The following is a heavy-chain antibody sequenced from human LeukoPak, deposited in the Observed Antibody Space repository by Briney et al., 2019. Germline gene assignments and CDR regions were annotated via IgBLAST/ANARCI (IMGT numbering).Heavy chain of an antibody. CDR2: IIPIFDTA. CDR1: GGTFSSYA. Sequence: SVKVSCKASGGTFSSYAISWVRQAPGQGLEWMGGIIPIFDTANYAQKFQGRVTITADESTSTAYMELSSLRSEDTAVYYCARAGSYDILTGYFDYWGQGTLVTVSS. D-gene: IGHD3-9*01. CDR3: ARAGSYDILTGYFDY. J-gene: IGHJ4*02. V-gene: IGHV1-69*13.